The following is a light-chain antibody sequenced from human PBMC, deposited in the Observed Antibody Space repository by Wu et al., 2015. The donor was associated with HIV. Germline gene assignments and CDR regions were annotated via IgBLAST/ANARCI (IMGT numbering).Light chain of an antibody. CDR1: QTVYNY. V-gene: IGKV3-11*01. CDR3: QQRATWPLT. Sequence: EVVLTQSPATLSLSPGERATLSCRASQTVYNYFAWYQQGPGQAPRLLIKDASNRASGIPDRFSGGGSGTDFTLTISSLEPEDFAVYYCQQRATWPLTFGGGTRLEIK. J-gene: IGKJ4*01. CDR2: DAS.